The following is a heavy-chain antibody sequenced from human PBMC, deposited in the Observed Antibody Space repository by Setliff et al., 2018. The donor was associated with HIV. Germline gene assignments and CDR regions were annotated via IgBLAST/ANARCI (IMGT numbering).Heavy chain of an antibody. CDR1: GGTFSSYG. J-gene: IGHJ6*03. Sequence: SVKVSCKASGGTFSSYGISWVRQAPGQGLEWMGGITPISGTANYAQKFQGRVTIAADEFTSTAYMELSSLRSEYTAVYYCVRGGQYYRSTYYYYYMDVWGKGTTVTVSS. V-gene: IGHV1-69*13. CDR2: ITPISGTA. D-gene: IGHD3-16*02. CDR3: VRGGQYYRSTYYYYYMDV.